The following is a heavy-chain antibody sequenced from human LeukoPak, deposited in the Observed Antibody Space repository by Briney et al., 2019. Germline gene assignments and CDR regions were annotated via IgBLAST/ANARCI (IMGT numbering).Heavy chain of an antibody. CDR1: GYSFTSYW. CDR3: ARSGVPAYTNYGKGYYYYYMDV. D-gene: IGHD2-2*01. J-gene: IGHJ6*03. V-gene: IGHV5-51*01. Sequence: GESLKISCKGSGYSFTSYWIGWVRQKPGKGLEWMGIIYPGDSDTRYSPSFQGQVTISADKSISTAYLQWSSLKASDTAMYYCARSGVPAYTNYGKGYYYYYMDVWGKGTTVTVSS. CDR2: IYPGDSDT.